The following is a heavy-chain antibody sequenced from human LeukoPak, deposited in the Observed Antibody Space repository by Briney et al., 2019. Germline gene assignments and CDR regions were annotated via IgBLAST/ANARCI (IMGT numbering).Heavy chain of an antibody. CDR3: ARDFGITGTTFDY. CDR1: GGTFSSYA. Sequence: ASVKVSCKASGGTFSSYAISWVRQAPGQGLEWMGGIIPIFGTANYAQKFQGRVTITADKSTSTAYMELSSLRSEDTAVYYCARDFGITGTTFDYWGQGTLVTVSS. J-gene: IGHJ4*02. CDR2: IIPIFGTA. V-gene: IGHV1-69*06. D-gene: IGHD1-7*01.